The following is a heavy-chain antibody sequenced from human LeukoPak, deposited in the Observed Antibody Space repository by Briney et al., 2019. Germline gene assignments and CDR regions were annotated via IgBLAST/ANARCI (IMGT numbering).Heavy chain of an antibody. V-gene: IGHV4-59*01. J-gene: IGHJ4*02. Sequence: SETLSLTCTVSGGSISSYYWSWIRQHPGKGLEWIGYIYYSGSTNYNPSLKSRVTISVDTSKNQFSLKLSSVTAADTAVYYCARVGRWLQFLPWAFDYWGQGTLVTVSS. CDR3: ARVGRWLQFLPWAFDY. CDR1: GGSISSYY. D-gene: IGHD5-24*01. CDR2: IYYSGST.